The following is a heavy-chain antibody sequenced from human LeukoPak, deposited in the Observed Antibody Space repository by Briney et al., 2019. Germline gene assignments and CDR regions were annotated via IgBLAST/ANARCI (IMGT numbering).Heavy chain of an antibody. D-gene: IGHD6-19*01. J-gene: IGHJ4*02. Sequence: ASVKVSCKASGYTFTSYGISWVRQAPGQGLEWMGWMNPNSGNTGYAQKFQGRVTMTRNTSISTAYMELSSLRSEDTAVYYCARVLAVAGDYWGQGTLVTVSS. CDR1: GYTFTSYG. CDR2: MNPNSGNT. V-gene: IGHV1-8*02. CDR3: ARVLAVAGDY.